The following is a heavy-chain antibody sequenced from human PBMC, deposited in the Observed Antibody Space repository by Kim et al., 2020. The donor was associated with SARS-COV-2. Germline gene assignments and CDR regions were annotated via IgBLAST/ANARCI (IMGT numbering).Heavy chain of an antibody. Sequence: GGSLRLSCAASGFTFSSYAMSWVRQAPGKGLEWVSAISGSGGSTYYADSVKGRFTISRDNSKNTLYLQMNSLRAEDTAVYYCAKADGVAGDFWSGYPLDYWGQGTLVTVSS. CDR3: AKADGVAGDFWSGYPLDY. CDR2: ISGSGGST. J-gene: IGHJ4*02. V-gene: IGHV3-23*01. CDR1: GFTFSSYA. D-gene: IGHD3-3*01.